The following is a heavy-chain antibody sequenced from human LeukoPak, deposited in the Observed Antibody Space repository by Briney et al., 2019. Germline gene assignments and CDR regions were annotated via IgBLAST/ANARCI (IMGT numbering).Heavy chain of an antibody. CDR1: GGSISSYY. D-gene: IGHD3-3*01. Sequence: SETLSLTCTVSGGSISSYYWNWIRQPPGKGLEWIGYIYYSGSTTYNPSLKSRVTISVDTSKDQFSLKLSSVTAADTAVYYCARSYYDFWSGYPKPDAFDIWGQGTMVTVSS. J-gene: IGHJ3*02. CDR2: IYYSGST. CDR3: ARSYYDFWSGYPKPDAFDI. V-gene: IGHV4-59*08.